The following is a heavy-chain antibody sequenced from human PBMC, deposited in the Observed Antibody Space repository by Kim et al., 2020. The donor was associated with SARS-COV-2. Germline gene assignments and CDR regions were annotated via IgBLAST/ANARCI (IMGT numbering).Heavy chain of an antibody. CDR2: IIPIFGTA. V-gene: IGHV1-69*13. J-gene: IGHJ6*02. CDR3: ARDYGSGSYVSFGYGMDV. Sequence: SVKVSCKASGGTFSSYAISWVRQAPGQGLEWMGGIIPIFGTANYAQKFQGRVTITADESTSTAYMELSSLRSEDTAVYYCARDYGSGSYVSFGYGMDVWGQGPTVTVSS. D-gene: IGHD3-10*01. CDR1: GGTFSSYA.